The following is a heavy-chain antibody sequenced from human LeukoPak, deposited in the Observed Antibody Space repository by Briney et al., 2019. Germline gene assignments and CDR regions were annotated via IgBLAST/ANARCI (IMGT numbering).Heavy chain of an antibody. J-gene: IGHJ5*02. CDR2: ISAYNGNT. Sequence: GASVKVSCKASGYTFTSYGISWVRQAPGQGLEWMGWISAYNGNTNYAQKLQGRVTMTTDTSTSTAYMELRSLRSDDTAVYYCATLKGVVVVVAATGLYNWFDPWGQGTLVTVSS. D-gene: IGHD2-15*01. CDR3: ATLKGVVVVVAATGLYNWFDP. V-gene: IGHV1-18*01. CDR1: GYTFTSYG.